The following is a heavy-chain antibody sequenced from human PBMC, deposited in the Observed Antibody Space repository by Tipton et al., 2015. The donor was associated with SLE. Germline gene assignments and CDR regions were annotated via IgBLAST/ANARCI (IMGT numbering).Heavy chain of an antibody. CDR1: GGSTSSGTYY. CDR3: ARHVWDWNHFYFDY. V-gene: IGHV4-61*09. Sequence: TLSLTCTVSGGSTSSGTYYWTWIRQPAGKGLEWIGQIYTNGSTSYNPSLKSRVSMSVDTAKNQFSLGLRSVTAADTAVYFCARHVWDWNHFYFDYWGQGTLVTVSS. CDR2: IYTNGST. J-gene: IGHJ4*02. D-gene: IGHD1-1*01.